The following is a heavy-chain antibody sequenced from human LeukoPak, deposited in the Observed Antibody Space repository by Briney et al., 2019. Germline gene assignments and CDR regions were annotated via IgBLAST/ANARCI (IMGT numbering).Heavy chain of an antibody. V-gene: IGHV1-46*01. CDR2: INPSGGNT. CDR3: ARDPSPRYCSGGGCYSFLPFEP. D-gene: IGHD2-15*01. CDR1: GYTFTSYY. Sequence: ASVKVSCKASGYTFTSYYMHWVRQAPGQGLEWMGIINPSGGNTSYAQKFQGRVTVTRDTATSTVYMELSSLRSDDTAVYYCARDPSPRYCSGGGCYSFLPFEPWGQGTLVTVSS. J-gene: IGHJ5*02.